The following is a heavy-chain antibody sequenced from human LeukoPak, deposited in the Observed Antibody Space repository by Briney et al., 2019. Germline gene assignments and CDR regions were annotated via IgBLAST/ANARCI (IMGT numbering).Heavy chain of an antibody. CDR1: GYTFTSYY. Sequence: PLASVTVSCKASGYTFTSYYMHWVRQAPGQGLEWMAIINPSGGSTSYAKKFQGRVTMTRDTSTSTVYMELSSLRSEDTAVYYCARDGSGGKLPDYYGMDVWGQGTTVTVPS. D-gene: IGHD4-23*01. V-gene: IGHV1-46*01. CDR2: INPSGGST. CDR3: ARDGSGGKLPDYYGMDV. J-gene: IGHJ6*02.